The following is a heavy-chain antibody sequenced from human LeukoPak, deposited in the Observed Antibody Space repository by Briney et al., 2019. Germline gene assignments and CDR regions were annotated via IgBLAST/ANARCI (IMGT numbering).Heavy chain of an antibody. V-gene: IGHV3-7*03. CDR1: GFTFSSHW. CDR3: AGGTGFIIKD. J-gene: IGHJ4*02. Sequence: PGGSLRLSCATSGFTFSSHWMSWVRRAPGKGLEWVANIKQDGSEKNYVDSVKGRFTISRDNAKNSLYLQMNNLRVEDTAMYYCAGGTGFIIKDWGQGTLVTVSS. CDR2: IKQDGSEK. D-gene: IGHD3-9*01.